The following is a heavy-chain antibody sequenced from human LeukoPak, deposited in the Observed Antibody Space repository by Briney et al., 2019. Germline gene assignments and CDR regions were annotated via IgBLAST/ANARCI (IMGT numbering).Heavy chain of an antibody. CDR3: ARLTVRGYYDRSGYPSDASDI. D-gene: IGHD3-22*01. Sequence: KLGESRKISCKGSGFTVTDHWIAWVRQMPGKGLEWVGIIHPAVSDTPKSPSFQGQVVISVDRSISTAYLQWSSLKASDTAMYYCARLTVRGYYDRSGYPSDASDIWGQGTMVTVSS. V-gene: IGHV5-51*01. CDR1: GFTVTDHW. CDR2: IHPAVSDT. J-gene: IGHJ3*02.